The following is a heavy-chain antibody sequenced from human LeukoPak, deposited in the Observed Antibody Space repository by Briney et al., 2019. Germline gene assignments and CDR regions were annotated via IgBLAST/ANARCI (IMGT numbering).Heavy chain of an antibody. CDR3: AAAFGRWSAGTFDY. J-gene: IGHJ4*02. D-gene: IGHD3-10*01. Sequence: GVSVKVSCKASGFTFTSSAVQWVRQARGQRLEWIGWIVVGSGNTNYAQKFQERVTITRDMSTSTAYMELSSLRSEDTAVYYCAAAFGRWSAGTFDYWGQGTLVTVSS. CDR1: GFTFTSSA. V-gene: IGHV1-58*01. CDR2: IVVGSGNT.